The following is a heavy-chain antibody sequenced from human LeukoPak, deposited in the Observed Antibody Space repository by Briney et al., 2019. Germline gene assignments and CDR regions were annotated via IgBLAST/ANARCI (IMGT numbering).Heavy chain of an antibody. J-gene: IGHJ4*02. CDR3: AKDSISGYHFDY. CDR1: GFTFSSYE. CDR2: ISSSGSTI. Sequence: GGSLRLSCAASGFTFSSYEMNWVRQAPGKGLEWVSYISSSGSTIYYADSVKGRFTISRDNSKNTLYLQMNSLRAEDTAVYYCAKDSISGYHFDYWGQGTLVTVSS. D-gene: IGHD3-22*01. V-gene: IGHV3-48*03.